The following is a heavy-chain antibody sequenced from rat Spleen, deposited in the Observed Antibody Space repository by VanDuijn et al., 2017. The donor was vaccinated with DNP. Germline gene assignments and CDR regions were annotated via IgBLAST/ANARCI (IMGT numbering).Heavy chain of an antibody. V-gene: IGHV2-32*01. J-gene: IGHJ2*01. CDR2: MWSDGDT. Sequence: QVQLKESGPGLVQPSQTLSLTCTVSGLSSKSYHVHWVRQPPGKGLEWLGVMWSDGDTTYNSVLKSRMSITRDTSKSQVFLKMGSLQTEDTATYYCAREGNWELDFDYWGQGVMVTVSS. D-gene: IGHD5-1*01. CDR1: GLSSKSYH. CDR3: AREGNWELDFDY.